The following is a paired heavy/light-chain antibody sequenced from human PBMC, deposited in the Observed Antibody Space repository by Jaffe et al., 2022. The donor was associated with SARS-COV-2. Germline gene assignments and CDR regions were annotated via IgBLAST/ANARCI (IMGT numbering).Light chain of an antibody. J-gene: IGKJ2*01. CDR1: QSVSSN. Sequence: EIVMTQSPATLSVSPGERATLSCRASQSVSSNLAWYQQKPGQAPRLLIYGASTRATGIPARFSGSGSGTEFTLTISSLQSEDFAVYYCQQYNNWPTFGQGTKLEIK. V-gene: IGKV3-15*01. CDR2: GAS. CDR3: QQYNNWPT.
Heavy chain of an antibody. CDR1: GFTFGDYA. D-gene: IGHD2-2*01. V-gene: IGHV3-49*04. J-gene: IGHJ3*02. CDR3: TRVGGSTSYKSPLEMERVDAFDI. CDR2: IRSKAYGGTT. Sequence: EVQLVESGGGLVQPGRSLRLSCTASGFTFGDYAMSWVRQAPGKGLEWVGFIRSKAYGGTTEYAASVKGRFTISRDDSKSIAYLQMNSLKTEDTAVYYCTRVGGSTSYKSPLEMERVDAFDIWGQGTMVTVSS.